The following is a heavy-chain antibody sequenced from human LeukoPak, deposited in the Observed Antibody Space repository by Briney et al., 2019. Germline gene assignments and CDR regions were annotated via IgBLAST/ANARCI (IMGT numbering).Heavy chain of an antibody. V-gene: IGHV3-23*01. CDR1: GFTFTNYA. CDR2: ISGSDDST. D-gene: IGHD3-10*01. J-gene: IGHJ4*02. Sequence: PGGSLRLSCAASGFTFTNYAMTWVRQAPGKGLEWISTISGSDDSTYYADSVKGRFTISRDNSKNTLYLQMNSLRAEDTAVYYCAKVIGLLWFGDPSDYWGQGTLVTVSS. CDR3: AKVIGLLWFGDPSDY.